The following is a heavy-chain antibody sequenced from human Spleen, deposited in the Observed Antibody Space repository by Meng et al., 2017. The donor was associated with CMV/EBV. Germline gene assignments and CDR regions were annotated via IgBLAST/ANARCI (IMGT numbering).Heavy chain of an antibody. V-gene: IGHV4-39*01. Sequence: GSLRLSCTVSGGSISSSSYYWGWIRQPPGKGLEWIGSIYYSGSTYYNPSLKSRVTISVDTSKNQFSLKLSSVTAADTAVYYCARVLEMNWIDPWGQGTLVTVSS. J-gene: IGHJ5*02. CDR1: GGSISSSSYY. CDR2: IYYSGST. D-gene: IGHD1-1*01. CDR3: ARVLEMNWIDP.